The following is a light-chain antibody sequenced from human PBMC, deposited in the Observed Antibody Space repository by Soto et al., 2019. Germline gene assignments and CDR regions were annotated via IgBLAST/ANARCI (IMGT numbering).Light chain of an antibody. CDR1: QSVSSNY. CDR3: QQYGSSPRT. CDR2: GAS. J-gene: IGKJ1*01. Sequence: EIVWTQSPVTLSLSPGERATLSCRASQSVSSNYLAWYQQKPGQAPKLLIYGASSGATGIPDRFSGSGSGTDFTLTISRLEPEDFAVYYCQQYGSSPRTFGQGTKVDIK. V-gene: IGKV3-20*01.